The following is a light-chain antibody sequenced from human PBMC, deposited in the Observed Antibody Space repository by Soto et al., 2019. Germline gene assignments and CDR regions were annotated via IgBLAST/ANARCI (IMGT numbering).Light chain of an antibody. CDR3: QQYDHYRT. CDR2: KAS. V-gene: IGKV1-5*03. CDR1: QSVNTW. Sequence: QMTQSPSTVSASVGDSVTITCRASQSVNTWLAWYQLKPGKAPRLLIYKASTLESGVPSRFSGSRSGTEFTLTISSLQPDDIATYYCQQYDHYRTFGQGTKVELE. J-gene: IGKJ1*01.